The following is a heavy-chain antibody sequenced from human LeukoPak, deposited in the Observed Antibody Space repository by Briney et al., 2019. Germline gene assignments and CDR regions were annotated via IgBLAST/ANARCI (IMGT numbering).Heavy chain of an antibody. V-gene: IGHV1-18*01. CDR1: GYTFSSHS. D-gene: IGHD3-10*01. CDR3: ARGEYDLLGDY. J-gene: IGHJ4*02. CDR2: ISPYNGNT. Sequence: ASVKVSCKTSGYTFSSHSMNWVRQAPGQGLEWLGWISPYNGNTKYAQKIQGRATMTTDTSTSTAYLELRSLRSDDTAVYYCARGEYDLLGDYWGQGTLVTVSS.